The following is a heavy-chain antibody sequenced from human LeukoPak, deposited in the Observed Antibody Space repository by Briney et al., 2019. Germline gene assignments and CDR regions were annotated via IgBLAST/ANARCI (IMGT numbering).Heavy chain of an antibody. CDR2: IGSAI. Sequence: GGSLRLSCVASGFTFSDFSLNWVRQAPGKGLEWISYIGSAIYYADSVKGRFTISRDNAKNSLYLQMNSLRAEDTAVYYCARDRGGAYDFWSGYYTGYFDYWGQGTLVPVSS. CDR1: GFTFSDFS. V-gene: IGHV3-48*01. CDR3: ARDRGGAYDFWSGYYTGYFDY. J-gene: IGHJ4*02. D-gene: IGHD3-3*01.